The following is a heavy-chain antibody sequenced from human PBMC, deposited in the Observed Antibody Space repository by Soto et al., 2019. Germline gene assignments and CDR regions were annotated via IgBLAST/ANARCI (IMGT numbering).Heavy chain of an antibody. J-gene: IGHJ5*02. CDR1: GFSLSTNGAG. D-gene: IGHD3-9*01. CDR3: AHRLRQRLAYNGFDP. V-gene: IGHV2-5*02. Sequence: QITLKESGPTLVKPTQTLTLTCTLSGFSLSTNGAGVGWIRQPPGKALEWLALIFWDDDKRYSPSLKSRLTITKDTSKNQVVLTMTNMDPVDTGTYYCAHRLRQRLAYNGFDPWGQGTLVTVSS. CDR2: IFWDDDK.